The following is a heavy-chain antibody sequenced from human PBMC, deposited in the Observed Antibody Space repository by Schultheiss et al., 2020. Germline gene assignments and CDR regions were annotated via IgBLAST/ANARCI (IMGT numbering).Heavy chain of an antibody. CDR3: ARGYYYGSGSYYNVGMDV. V-gene: IGHV4-4*07. J-gene: IGHJ6*04. CDR2: IYTSGST. Sequence: SETLSLTCTVSGGSISSYYWSWIRQPAGKGLEWIGRIYTSGSTNYNPSLKSRVTISVDTSKNQFSLKLSSVTAADTAVYYCARGYYYGSGSYYNVGMDVWGKGTTVNVSS. CDR1: GGSISSYY. D-gene: IGHD3-10*01.